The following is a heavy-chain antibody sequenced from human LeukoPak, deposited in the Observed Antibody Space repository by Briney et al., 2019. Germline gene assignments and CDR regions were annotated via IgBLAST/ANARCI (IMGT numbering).Heavy chain of an antibody. J-gene: IGHJ4*02. V-gene: IGHV4-30-4*01. CDR2: IYYSGST. CDR1: GGSISSGDYY. CDR3: ARTLRFGYGSGSYNY. Sequence: SEALSLTCTVSGGSISSGDYYWSWIRQPPGKGLEWIGYIYYSGSTYYNPSLKSRVTISVDTSKNQFSLKLSSVTAADTAVYYCARTLRFGYGSGSYNYWGQGTLVTVSS. D-gene: IGHD3-10*01.